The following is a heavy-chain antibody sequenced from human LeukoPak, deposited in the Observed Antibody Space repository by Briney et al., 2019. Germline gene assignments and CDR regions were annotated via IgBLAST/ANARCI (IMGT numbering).Heavy chain of an antibody. D-gene: IGHD1-14*01. CDR3: TRDRSRAEDD. J-gene: IGHJ4*02. Sequence: GGSLRLSCAASGFTFSGHWMSWVRQAPGKGLEWVANINQGGSDKYYVDSVKGRFTISRDNANNLLYLQMNSLRGEDTAVHYCTRDRSRAEDDWGQGTLVTVSS. V-gene: IGHV3-7*01. CDR2: INQGGSDK. CDR1: GFTFSGHW.